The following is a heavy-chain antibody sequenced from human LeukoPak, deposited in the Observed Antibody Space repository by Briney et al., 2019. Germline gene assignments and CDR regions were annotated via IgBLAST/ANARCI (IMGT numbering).Heavy chain of an antibody. V-gene: IGHV3-48*01. J-gene: IGHJ4*02. Sequence: GGSLRLSCAASGFTFSSYSMNWVRQAPGKGLEWGSYISGSSSTIYYADSVKGRFTISRDNGKNTLYLQMNSLRAEDTAVYYCARGSTYYDSSGQVPFDYWGQGTLVTVSS. CDR2: ISGSSSTI. D-gene: IGHD3-22*01. CDR1: GFTFSSYS. CDR3: ARGSTYYDSSGQVPFDY.